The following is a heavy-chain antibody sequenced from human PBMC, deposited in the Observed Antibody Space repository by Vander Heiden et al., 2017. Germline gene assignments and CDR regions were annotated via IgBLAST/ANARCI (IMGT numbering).Heavy chain of an antibody. CDR3: AKVPIKQLWLLWGDY. CDR2: ISGSGGST. V-gene: IGHV3-23*01. J-gene: IGHJ4*02. CDR1: GFTFRSYA. D-gene: IGHD5-18*01. Sequence: EVQLLESGGGLVQPGGSLRLSCAASGFTFRSYAMSWVRQAPGKGLEWVSAISGSGGSTYYADSGKGRFTISRDNSKNTLYLQMNSLRAEDTAVYYCAKVPIKQLWLLWGDYWGQGTLVTVSS.